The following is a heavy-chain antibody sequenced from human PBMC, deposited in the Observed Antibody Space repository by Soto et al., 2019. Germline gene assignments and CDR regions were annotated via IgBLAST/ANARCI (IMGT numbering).Heavy chain of an antibody. CDR2: IRDRAYSYAT. V-gene: IGHV3-73*01. CDR3: TRLISAAHDY. CDR1: GFVFKDSS. J-gene: IGHJ4*02. D-gene: IGHD3-10*01. Sequence: EVLLVESGGGMVQPGGSLTLSGAASGFVFKDSSIHWVRQASGKGQEWVGRIRDRAYSYATAYAESVKGRFTISRDDSNNTAYLQMSGLKTEDTAIYYCTRLISAAHDYWGQGTLVTVSS.